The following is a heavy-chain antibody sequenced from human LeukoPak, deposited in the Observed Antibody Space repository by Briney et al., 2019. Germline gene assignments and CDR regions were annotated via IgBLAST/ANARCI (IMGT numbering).Heavy chain of an antibody. CDR2: ISGSGDKT. D-gene: IGHD3-3*01. Sequence: PGGSLRLSCAATGFTFSTYAMSWVRQAPGKGLEWVSSISGSGDKTDYADSVKGRFTISRDRFKNTLFLQMSSLRADDTAVYYCAKGRWEYFDFPGDTFDIWGQGTMVTVSS. CDR1: GFTFSTYA. CDR3: AKGRWEYFDFPGDTFDI. V-gene: IGHV3-23*01. J-gene: IGHJ3*02.